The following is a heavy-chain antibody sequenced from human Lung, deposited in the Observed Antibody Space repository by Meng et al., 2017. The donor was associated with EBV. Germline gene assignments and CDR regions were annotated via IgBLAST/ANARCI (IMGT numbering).Heavy chain of an antibody. D-gene: IGHD2/OR15-2a*01. Sequence: QLQLGQSGSELRNSCASVKVSCKASGYTFSTYTINWVRQAHGRGLEWMGWISTNTGTPTYTQGFTGRFVFSLDTSVSTAYLQISSLKAEDTAVYYCARGGNFDPWGQGTLVTVSS. CDR1: GYTFSTYT. J-gene: IGHJ5*02. CDR2: ISTNTGTP. CDR3: ARGGNFDP. V-gene: IGHV7-4-1*02.